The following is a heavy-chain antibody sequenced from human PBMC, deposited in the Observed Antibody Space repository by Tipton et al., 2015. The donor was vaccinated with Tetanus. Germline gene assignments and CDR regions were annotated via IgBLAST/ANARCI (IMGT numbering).Heavy chain of an antibody. D-gene: IGHD5-24*01. CDR2: ISNGNP. Sequence: GLVKPSETLSLTCAVSGDAMTGGTPYWGWIRQPPGGGLEWIGHISNGNPAYTPSLKSRLTLSVDTSKNEFSLKLRSVTAADTAVYYCARGVTDGYNRRFDYWGQGTLVAVS. CDR3: ARGVTDGYNRRFDY. J-gene: IGHJ4*02. CDR1: GDAMTGGTPY. V-gene: IGHV4-61*05.